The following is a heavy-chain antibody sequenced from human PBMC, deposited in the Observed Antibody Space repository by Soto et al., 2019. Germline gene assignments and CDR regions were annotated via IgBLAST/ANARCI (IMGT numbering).Heavy chain of an antibody. Sequence: ASVKVSCKASGHTFTSYGISWVRQAPGQGLEWMGWISAYNGNTNYAQKLQGRVTMTTDTSTSTAYMELRSLRSDDTAVYYCARDLKGSSSSWGPRFYYYYGMDVWGQGTTVTAP. V-gene: IGHV1-18*01. J-gene: IGHJ6*02. CDR1: GHTFTSYG. CDR2: ISAYNGNT. CDR3: ARDLKGSSSSWGPRFYYYYGMDV. D-gene: IGHD6-6*01.